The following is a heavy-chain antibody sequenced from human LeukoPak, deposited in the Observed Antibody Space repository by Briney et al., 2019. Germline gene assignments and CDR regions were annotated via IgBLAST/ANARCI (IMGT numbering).Heavy chain of an antibody. CDR2: IYYTGST. D-gene: IGHD6-19*01. J-gene: IGHJ4*02. V-gene: IGHV4-39*01. Sequence: SETLSLTCTVSGGSISDTTYYWGWIRQPPGKGLQWIGSIYYTGSTYYNPSLKSRVTMSVDTSKNQFSMKLSSVTAADTGVYYCARRIQGGSGWTFDYWGQGTLVTVAS. CDR3: ARRIQGGSGWTFDY. CDR1: GGSISDTTYY.